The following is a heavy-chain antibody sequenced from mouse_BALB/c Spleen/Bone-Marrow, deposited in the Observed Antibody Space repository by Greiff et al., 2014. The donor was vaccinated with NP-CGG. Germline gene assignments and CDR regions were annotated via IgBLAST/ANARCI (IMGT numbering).Heavy chain of an antibody. Sequence: VQLQQSGPELVKPGASMKISCKASGYSFTDYTMNWVKQSHGKNLEWIGLINPYNGGTDYSQKFKGKATLTVDKSSSTAYMELLSLTSEDSAVYYCAIGATMITTGDAMDYWGQGTSVTVSS. V-gene: IGHV1-18*01. J-gene: IGHJ4*01. CDR2: INPYNGGT. CDR1: GYSFTDYT. CDR3: AIGATMITTGDAMDY. D-gene: IGHD2-4*01.